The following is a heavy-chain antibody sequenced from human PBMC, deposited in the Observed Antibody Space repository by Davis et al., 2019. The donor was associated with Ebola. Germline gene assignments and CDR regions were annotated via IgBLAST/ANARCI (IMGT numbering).Heavy chain of an antibody. V-gene: IGHV1-69*04. CDR3: ARFEGRSYYYGMDV. CDR2: IIPILGIA. D-gene: IGHD3-16*01. CDR1: GGTFSSYA. Sequence: AASVKVSCKASGGTFSSYAISWVRQAPGQGLEWMGRIIPILGIANYAQKFQGRVTITADKSTSTAYMELSSLRSEDTAVYYCARFEGRSYYYGMDVWGQGTTVTVSS. J-gene: IGHJ6*02.